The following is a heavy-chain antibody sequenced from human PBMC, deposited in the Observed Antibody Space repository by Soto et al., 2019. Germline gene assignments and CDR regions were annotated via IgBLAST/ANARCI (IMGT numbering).Heavy chain of an antibody. CDR1: GFSLSTYGVG. CDR3: AHSSMGGYDRNLQH. Sequence: QITLKESGPTLVTPTQTLTLTCTFSGFSLSTYGVGVGWVRQPPGKALEWLALIFWDDDKRYSPSLKSSLTITTDTSKSQVVLTMTNVDPVDTATYYCAHSSMGGYDRNLQHWGQGTLVTVSS. D-gene: IGHD5-12*01. V-gene: IGHV2-5*02. CDR2: IFWDDDK. J-gene: IGHJ1*01.